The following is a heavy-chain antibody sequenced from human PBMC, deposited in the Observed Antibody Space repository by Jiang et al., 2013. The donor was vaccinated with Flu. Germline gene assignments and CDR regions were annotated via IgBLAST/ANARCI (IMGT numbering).Heavy chain of an antibody. Sequence: ASGFTFSSYWMHWVRQAPGKGLVWVSRINSDGSSTSYADSVKGRFTISRDNAKNTLYLQMNSLRAEDTAVYYCARVAQWLVPWYFDYWGQGTLVTVSS. J-gene: IGHJ4*02. CDR1: GFTFSSYW. CDR3: ARVAQWLVPWYFDY. CDR2: INSDGSST. V-gene: IGHV3-74*01. D-gene: IGHD6-19*01.